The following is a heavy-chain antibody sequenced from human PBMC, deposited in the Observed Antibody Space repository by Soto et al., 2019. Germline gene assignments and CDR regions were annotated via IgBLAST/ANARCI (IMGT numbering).Heavy chain of an antibody. D-gene: IGHD3-10*01. V-gene: IGHV1-69*19. CDR2: ISPMFGAA. J-gene: IGHJ4*02. Sequence: QVQLVQSGAEIKKTGSSVKVSCQSSGGTFNTYAINWVRQAPGQGPEWMGDISPMFGAANYAPKFQGRVTITADDSTGTSYMQLSSLTSEDTPLYFCAREVQVHTPAFVYWGQGTLVTVSS. CDR1: GGTFNTYA. CDR3: AREVQVHTPAFVY.